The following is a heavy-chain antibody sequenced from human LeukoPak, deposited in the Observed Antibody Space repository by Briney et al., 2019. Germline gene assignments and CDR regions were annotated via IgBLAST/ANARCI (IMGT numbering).Heavy chain of an antibody. CDR1: GGSFSGYY. D-gene: IGHD4-23*01. CDR3: ATRTYGGNSPFDY. CDR2: INHSGST. J-gene: IGHJ4*02. V-gene: IGHV4-34*01. Sequence: SETLSLTCAVYGGSFSGYYWSWIRQPPGKGLEWIGEINHSGSTNYNPSLNSRVTISVDTSKNQFSLKLSSVTAADTAVYYCATRTYGGNSPFDYWGQGTLVTVSS.